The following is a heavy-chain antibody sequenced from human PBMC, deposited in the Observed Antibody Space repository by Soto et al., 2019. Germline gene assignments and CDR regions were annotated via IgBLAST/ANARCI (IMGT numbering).Heavy chain of an antibody. J-gene: IGHJ6*02. CDR1: GYTFTSYG. D-gene: IGHD3-3*01. V-gene: IGHV1-18*04. CDR2: ISAYNGNT. CDR3: ARDRXYDFWSGSTYYYYGMDV. Sequence: GASVKVSCKASGYTFTSYGISWVRQAPGQGLEWMGWISAYNGNTNYAQKLQGRVTMTTDTSTSTAYMELRSLRSDDTAVYYCARDRXYDFWSGSTYYYYGMDVWGQGTTVTVS.